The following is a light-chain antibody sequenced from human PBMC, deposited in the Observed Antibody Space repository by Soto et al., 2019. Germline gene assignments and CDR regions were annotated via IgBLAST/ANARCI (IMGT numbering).Light chain of an antibody. V-gene: IGKV3-15*01. CDR2: GTS. Sequence: EIVMTQSPATLSLSPGERPTLSCRASQTVRTNLAWYQHKPGQAPRLXXYGTSSRAAGIPARFSGSGCGTEFTLTISSLQSEDFAVYYGQQYDNWPPKTFGGGTKVDIK. CDR1: QTVRTN. J-gene: IGKJ4*01. CDR3: QQYDNWPPKT.